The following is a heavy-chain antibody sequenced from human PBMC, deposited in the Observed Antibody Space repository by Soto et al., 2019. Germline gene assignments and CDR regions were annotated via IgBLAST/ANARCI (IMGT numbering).Heavy chain of an antibody. J-gene: IGHJ6*02. D-gene: IGHD3-22*01. CDR3: ARHYYDSSGYPAPYYHGMDV. CDR2: IYHSGTT. V-gene: IGHV4-30-2*03. Sequence: SETLSLTCGVSGGTINSDGYCWSWIRQPPGKGLEWIGYIYHSGTTYYNPSLESRITMSQDTSNNQFSLKLTSVTAADTAVYNCARHYYDSSGYPAPYYHGMDVWGQGTTVTVSS. CDR1: GGTINSDGYC.